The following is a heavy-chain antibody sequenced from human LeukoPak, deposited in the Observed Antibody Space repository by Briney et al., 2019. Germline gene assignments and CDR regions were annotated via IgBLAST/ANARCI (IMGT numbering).Heavy chain of an antibody. CDR3: ARDVAAAAKEDDAFDI. J-gene: IGHJ3*02. Sequence: SETLSLTCAVSGGSISSSNWWSWVRQPPGKGLEWIGEIYHSGSTNYNPSLKSRVTISVDKSKNQFSLKLSSVTAADTAVYYCARDVAAAAKEDDAFDIWGQGTMVTVSS. CDR2: IYHSGST. CDR1: GGSISSSNW. D-gene: IGHD6-13*01. V-gene: IGHV4-4*02.